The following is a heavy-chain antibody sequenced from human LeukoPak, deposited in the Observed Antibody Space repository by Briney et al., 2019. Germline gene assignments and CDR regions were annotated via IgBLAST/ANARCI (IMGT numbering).Heavy chain of an antibody. CDR2: TSYDGSSA. CDR3: ARDHSASRSCPDF. V-gene: IGHV3-30*01. D-gene: IGHD6-13*01. CDR1: GFTFRNYA. Sequence: GRSLRLSSSASGFTFRNYAMHWVRQAPGKRLEWVAVTSYDGSSAYYADSVKGRVTISRDNSKSTLYLQLNSLTTEDTAVYFCARDHSASRSCPDFWGQGTVVTVSS. J-gene: IGHJ4*02.